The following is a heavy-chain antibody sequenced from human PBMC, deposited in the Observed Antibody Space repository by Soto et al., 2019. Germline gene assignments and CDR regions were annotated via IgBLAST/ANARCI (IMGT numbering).Heavy chain of an antibody. CDR1: GYNLTELS. CDR2: FDPEDGET. V-gene: IGHV1-24*01. D-gene: IGHD6-6*01. CDR3: ATEQHSSSATPFDY. Sequence: ASVKVSCKVSGYNLTELSMHWVRQAPGKGLEWMGGFDPEDGETIYAQKFQGRVTMTEDISTDTAYMELSSLRSWDTAVYYCATEQHSSSATPFDYWGQGTLVTVSS. J-gene: IGHJ4*02.